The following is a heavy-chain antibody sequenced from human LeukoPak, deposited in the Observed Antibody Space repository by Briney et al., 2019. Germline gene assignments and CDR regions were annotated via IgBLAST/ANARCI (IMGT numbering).Heavy chain of an antibody. V-gene: IGHV3-7*01. CDR3: ARDTDGSLDY. D-gene: IGHD1-26*01. J-gene: IGHJ4*02. CDR2: IKQDGSTK. CDR1: GFTFSNSW. Sequence: GGSLRLSCAASGFTFSNSWMAWVRQAPGKGLEWVANIKQDGSTKHYADSLKDRFTIYGDNPKNLLYLQMDSLRADDTAVYYCARDTDGSLDYWGQGILVTVAS.